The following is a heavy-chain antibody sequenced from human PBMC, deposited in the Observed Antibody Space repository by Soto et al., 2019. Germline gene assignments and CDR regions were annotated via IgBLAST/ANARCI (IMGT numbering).Heavy chain of an antibody. J-gene: IGHJ4*02. CDR2: ISYDGSNK. Sequence: QVQLVESGGGVVQPGRSLRLSCEASGFTFSSYGMHWVRQAPGKGLEWVAVISYDGSNKYYADSVKGRFTISRDNSKNTLYLQMNGLRAEDTAVYYCAKVASNDYGDSYYFDYWGQGTLVTVSS. CDR1: GFTFSSYG. CDR3: AKVASNDYGDSYYFDY. V-gene: IGHV3-30*18. D-gene: IGHD4-17*01.